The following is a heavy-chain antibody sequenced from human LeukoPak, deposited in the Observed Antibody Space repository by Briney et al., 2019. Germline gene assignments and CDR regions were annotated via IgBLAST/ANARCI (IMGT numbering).Heavy chain of an antibody. CDR3: ARAGSSVLRYFDY. Sequence: PSETLSLTCTVSGGSMTNYYWTWIRQPPGKGLEWIGYIYYSGSTNYNPSLKSRVTISVDTSKNQFSLKLSSVTAADTAVYYCARAGSSVLRYFDYWGQGTLVTVSS. CDR2: IYYSGST. D-gene: IGHD1-26*01. CDR1: GGSMTNYY. J-gene: IGHJ4*02. V-gene: IGHV4-59*01.